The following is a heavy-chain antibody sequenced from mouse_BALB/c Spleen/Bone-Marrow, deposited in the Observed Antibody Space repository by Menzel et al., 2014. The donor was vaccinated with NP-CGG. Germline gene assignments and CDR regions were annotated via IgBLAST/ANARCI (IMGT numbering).Heavy chain of an antibody. J-gene: IGHJ3*01. CDR3: ARGGSCGWFAY. Sequence: VQLQESGDDLVRPGTSVEVSCKASGYAFTNYLIEWFKQRPGQGPEWIGRNNPGIGGTTYNAKFKGKATLTADKYSTTAYMQLNSLTSEGTAVYYCARGGSCGWFAYWGQGTLVTVSA. D-gene: IGHD1-1*02. CDR1: GYAFTNYL. CDR2: NNPGIGGT. V-gene: IGHV1-54*01.